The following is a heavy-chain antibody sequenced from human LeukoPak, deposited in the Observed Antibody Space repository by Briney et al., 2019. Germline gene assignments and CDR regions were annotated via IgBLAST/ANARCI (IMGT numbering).Heavy chain of an antibody. CDR1: GFTFSDYY. CDR3: ARPLGTGAFGELS. CDR2: ISSSSSYT. Sequence: GGSLRLSCAASGFTFSDYYMSWIRQAPGKGLEWVSYISSSSSYTNYADSVKGRFTISRDNAKNSLYLQMNSLRAEDTAVYYCARPLGTGAFGELSWGQGTLVTASS. V-gene: IGHV3-11*06. J-gene: IGHJ5*01. D-gene: IGHD3-10*01.